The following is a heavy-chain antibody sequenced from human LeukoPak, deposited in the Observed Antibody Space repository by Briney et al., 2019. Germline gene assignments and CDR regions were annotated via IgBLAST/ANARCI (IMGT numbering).Heavy chain of an antibody. CDR3: ATVRDIVVGGGPYYFDY. CDR2: INPHNGDT. D-gene: IGHD2-15*01. CDR1: GYTFIGYY. Sequence: ASVTVSCKASGYTFIGYYLHWVRQAPGQGLGWMGWINPHNGDTNYAQKFQGRVTMTRDTSITTAYMYLSRLKSDDTAVYYCATVRDIVVGGGPYYFDYWGQGTLVTVSS. J-gene: IGHJ4*02. V-gene: IGHV1-2*02.